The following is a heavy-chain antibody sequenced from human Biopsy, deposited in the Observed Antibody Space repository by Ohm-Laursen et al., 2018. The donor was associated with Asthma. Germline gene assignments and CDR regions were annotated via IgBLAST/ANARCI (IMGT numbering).Heavy chain of an antibody. J-gene: IGHJ3*02. Sequence: ASVKVSCKASGYTFISYAIHWVRQAPGQRLEWMGWINAGNGNTKYSQKFQGRVTITRDTSASTAYMELSSLRSEDTAVYYCARTYYDFLFGQVNDAFAIWGQGTMVTVSS. CDR2: INAGNGNT. CDR1: GYTFISYA. V-gene: IGHV1-3*01. CDR3: ARTYYDFLFGQVNDAFAI. D-gene: IGHD3-3*01.